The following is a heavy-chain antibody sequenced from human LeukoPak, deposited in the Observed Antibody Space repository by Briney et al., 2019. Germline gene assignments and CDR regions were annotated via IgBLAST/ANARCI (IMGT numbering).Heavy chain of an antibody. J-gene: IGHJ4*02. CDR1: GFTFSSYA. CDR3: AKPLEKYTYGGNFDY. Sequence: GGSLRLSCEASGFTFSSYAMSWVRQAAGKGLAWVSVISSSADSTYYADSVKGWFTISRDNSKNTLYLQMNNLRAEDTAVYYCAKPLEKYTYGGNFDYWGQGLLVTVFS. CDR2: ISSSADST. D-gene: IGHD4-23*01. V-gene: IGHV3-23*01.